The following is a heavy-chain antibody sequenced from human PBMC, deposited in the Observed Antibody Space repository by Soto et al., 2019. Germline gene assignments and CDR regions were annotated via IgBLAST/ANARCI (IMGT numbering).Heavy chain of an antibody. D-gene: IGHD6-13*01. CDR1: GGSISSGGYY. CDR2: IHYSGRT. J-gene: IGHJ5*02. Sequence: QVQLQESGPGLVKPSQTLSLTCTVSGGSISSGGYYWSWIRQHPGKGLEWIGYIHYSGRTNYNPSLKSRVTISVDTSKNQFSLKLSFVTAADTAVYYCATFTRGIAAAGGVGNWFDPWGQGTLVTVSS. CDR3: ATFTRGIAAAGGVGNWFDP. V-gene: IGHV4-31*03.